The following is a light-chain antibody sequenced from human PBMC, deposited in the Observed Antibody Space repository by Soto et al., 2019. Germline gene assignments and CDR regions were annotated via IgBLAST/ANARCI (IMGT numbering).Light chain of an antibody. Sequence: EIVLTQSPGTLSLSPGERATLSCRASQSVTSSYFAWYQHKRGQAPRLLIYGASNRATGNPERFSGSGSGTDFMLTISKLEPDVFAVYYCQQFGSSPAWTFGQGTKVEV. CDR1: QSVTSSY. V-gene: IGKV3-20*01. CDR2: GAS. CDR3: QQFGSSPAWT. J-gene: IGKJ1*01.